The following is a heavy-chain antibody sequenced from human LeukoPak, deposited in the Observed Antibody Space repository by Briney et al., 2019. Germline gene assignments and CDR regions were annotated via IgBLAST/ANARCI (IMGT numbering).Heavy chain of an antibody. J-gene: IGHJ4*02. D-gene: IGHD3-10*01. CDR3: TRALTVYGSGSY. CDR1: GGSISSGDYY. CDR2: IYYSGST. V-gene: IGHV4-30-4*01. Sequence: PSETLSLTCTVSGGSISSGDYYWSWIRQPPGKGLEWIGYIYYSGSTYYNPSLKSRVTISVDTSKNQFSLKLSSVTAADTAVYYCTRALTVYGSGSYWGQGTLVTVSS.